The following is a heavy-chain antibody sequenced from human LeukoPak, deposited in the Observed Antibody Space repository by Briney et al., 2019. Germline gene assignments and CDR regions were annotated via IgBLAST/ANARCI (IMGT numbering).Heavy chain of an antibody. V-gene: IGHV1-69*05. CDR3: ARNPIFDSAFDY. CDR2: IIPIFGTA. Sequence: SVKVSCKASGGTFSSYAISWVRQAPGQGLEWMGGIIPIFGTANYAQEFQGRVTITTDESTSTAYMELSSLRSEDTAVYYCARNPIFDSAFDYWGQGTLVTVSS. CDR1: GGTFSSYA. J-gene: IGHJ4*02. D-gene: IGHD5/OR15-5a*01.